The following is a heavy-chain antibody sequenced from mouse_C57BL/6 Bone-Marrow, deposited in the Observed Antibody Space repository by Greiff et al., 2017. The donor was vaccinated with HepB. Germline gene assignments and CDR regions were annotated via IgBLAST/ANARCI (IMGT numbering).Heavy chain of an antibody. J-gene: IGHJ2*01. CDR2: ISYSGST. CDR3: ARGNGNQEYYFDY. CDR1: GYSITSDY. Sequence: DVMLVESGPGLAKPSQTLSLTCSVTGYSITSDYWNWIRKFPGNKLEYMGYISYSGSTYYNPSLKSRISITRDTSKNQYYLQLNSVTTEDTATYYCARGNGNQEYYFDYWGQGTTLTVSS. D-gene: IGHD2-1*01. V-gene: IGHV3-8*01.